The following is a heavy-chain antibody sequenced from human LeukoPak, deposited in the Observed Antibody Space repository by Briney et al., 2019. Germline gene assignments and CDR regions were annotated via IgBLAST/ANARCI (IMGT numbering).Heavy chain of an antibody. CDR2: ISYDGSDK. CDR1: GFTFSSYA. CDR3: ARVFSGSLGPRGALGY. V-gene: IGHV3-30*04. Sequence: GGSLRLSCAASGFTFSSYAIHWVRQVPGKGLEWVAIISYDGSDKYYADSVKGRFTISRDNSKNTLYLQMNSLRGEDTAVYYCARVFSGSLGPRGALGYWGQGTLVTVSS. J-gene: IGHJ4*02. D-gene: IGHD1-26*01.